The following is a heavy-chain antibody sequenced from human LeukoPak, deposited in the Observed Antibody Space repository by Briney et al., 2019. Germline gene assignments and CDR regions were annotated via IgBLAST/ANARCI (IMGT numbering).Heavy chain of an antibody. CDR2: IIPILGIA. CDR3: ARDLGRIAVAGTVY. V-gene: IGHV1-69*04. CDR1: GGTFSSYA. D-gene: IGHD6-19*01. Sequence: GASVKVSCKASGGTFSSYAISWVRQAPGQGLEWMGRIIPILGIANYAQKLQGRVTITADKSTSTAYMELSSLRSEDTAVYYCARDLGRIAVAGTVYWGQGTLVTVSS. J-gene: IGHJ4*02.